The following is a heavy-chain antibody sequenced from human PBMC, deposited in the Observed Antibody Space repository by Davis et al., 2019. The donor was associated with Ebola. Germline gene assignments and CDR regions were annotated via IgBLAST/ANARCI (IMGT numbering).Heavy chain of an antibody. CDR3: ARRGFNDHSFESSGWYGFDP. V-gene: IGHV7-4-1*02. CDR2: ISTNTGNP. Sequence: ASVKVSCKTSGYTFTSHAMNWVRQAPGQGLEWMGWISTNTGNPSYAQGFTGRFVFSLDTSVSTAYLQISSLKAEDTAVYYCARRGFNDHSFESSGWYGFDPWGQGTLVTVSS. D-gene: IGHD6-19*01. J-gene: IGHJ5*02. CDR1: GYTFTSHA.